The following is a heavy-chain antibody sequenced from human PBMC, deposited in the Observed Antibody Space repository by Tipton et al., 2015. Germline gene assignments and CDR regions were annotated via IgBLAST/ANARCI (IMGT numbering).Heavy chain of an antibody. CDR1: AYSISSDYY. Sequence: TLSLTCAVSAYSISSDYYWGWIRQPPGKGLEWIGSISHSGNTYYNPSLKSRVTISVDTSKNQFSLKLRSVTAADTALYYCARARGRHGGLFDSWGQGILVTVSS. CDR2: ISHSGNT. J-gene: IGHJ4*02. D-gene: IGHD4-23*01. V-gene: IGHV4-38-2*01. CDR3: ARARGRHGGLFDS.